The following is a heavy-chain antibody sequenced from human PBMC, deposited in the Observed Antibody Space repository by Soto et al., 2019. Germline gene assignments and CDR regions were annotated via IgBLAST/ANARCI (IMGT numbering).Heavy chain of an antibody. D-gene: IGHD3-22*01. CDR2: VHYSGST. CDR1: GGSIRSNIYY. CDR3: ARQHYYDSSGYYTWN. Sequence: QLQLQESGPGLVKPSETLSLTCSVSGGSIRSNIYYWGSIRQPPGKGPEWLATVHYSGSTYYTPSLKNRVAISADTSNNQFSLRLNSVTAADTAVYYCARQHYYDSSGYYTWNWGEGALVTVSS. J-gene: IGHJ4*02. V-gene: IGHV4-39*01.